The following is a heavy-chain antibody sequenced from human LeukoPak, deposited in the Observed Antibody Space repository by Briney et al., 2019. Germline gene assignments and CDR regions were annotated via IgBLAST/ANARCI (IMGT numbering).Heavy chain of an antibody. D-gene: IGHD1-26*01. Sequence: GGSLRLSCAGSGFTLSNNWMHWVRQAPGKELVWVSRFYSDGSRTNYADSVKGRFTISGDNAKNTQYLQMNSLRAEDTAVYYCARSGRGGAFDIWGQGTMVTVSS. CDR3: ARSGRGGAFDI. J-gene: IGHJ3*02. CDR1: GFTLSNNW. CDR2: FYSDGSRT. V-gene: IGHV3-74*01.